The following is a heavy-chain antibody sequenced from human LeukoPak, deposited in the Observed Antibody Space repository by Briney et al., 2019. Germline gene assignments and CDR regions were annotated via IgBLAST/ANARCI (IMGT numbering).Heavy chain of an antibody. CDR1: GFPFSNYD. D-gene: IGHD1-26*01. CDR2: IDTVGNT. V-gene: IGHV3-13*01. J-gene: IGHJ6*02. Sequence: GGSLRLSCGASGFPFSNYDMHWVRQAPGKGLDWVSAIDTVGNTYYSGSVKGRFTISRENAQNSLFLQMDSLRDGDTALYYRIRIRTREHQYGMDVWGQGTTVTVSS. CDR3: IRIRTREHQYGMDV.